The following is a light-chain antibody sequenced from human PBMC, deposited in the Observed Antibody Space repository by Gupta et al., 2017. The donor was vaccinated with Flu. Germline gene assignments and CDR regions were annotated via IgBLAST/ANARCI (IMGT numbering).Light chain of an antibody. CDR3: CSDAGTNTWV. CDR1: ISDVGGDDF. J-gene: IGLJ3*02. Sequence: SATFSTTGSISDVGGDDFVSYIQHHPAKSHKLMIYDVTKRPSGMPARFSDSKSGDTASLTISVHSEEEEADYYSCSDAGTNTWVFGGGTKLTVL. CDR2: DVT. V-gene: IGLV2-11*01.